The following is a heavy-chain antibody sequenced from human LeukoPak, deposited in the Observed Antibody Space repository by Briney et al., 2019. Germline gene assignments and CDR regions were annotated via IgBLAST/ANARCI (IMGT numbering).Heavy chain of an antibody. J-gene: IGHJ4*02. V-gene: IGHV3-30*02. CDR2: IQNDGDNE. Sequence: GGSLRLSCAASGFPLNDNGMHWVRQVPGKGLEWVAFIQNDGDNEQYIESVKGRFTISRDNAKNTLYLQMDSLRTEDTAVYYCAKREAVAGMSDFDSWGQGTLVTVSS. D-gene: IGHD6-19*01. CDR3: AKREAVAGMSDFDS. CDR1: GFPLNDNG.